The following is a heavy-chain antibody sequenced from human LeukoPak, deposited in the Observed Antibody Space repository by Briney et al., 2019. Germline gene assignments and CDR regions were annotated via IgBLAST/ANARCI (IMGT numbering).Heavy chain of an antibody. J-gene: IGHJ4*02. Sequence: PGGSLRLSCAASGFTFDDYTMHWVRQPPGKGLEWVSLISWDGGSTYSADSVKGRFTISRDNSKNSLYLQMNSLRAEDTALYYCTVGYCSSSNCYLPFWGQGTLVTVSS. CDR3: TVGYCSSSNCYLPF. D-gene: IGHD2-2*01. V-gene: IGHV3-43*01. CDR1: GFTFDDYT. CDR2: ISWDGGST.